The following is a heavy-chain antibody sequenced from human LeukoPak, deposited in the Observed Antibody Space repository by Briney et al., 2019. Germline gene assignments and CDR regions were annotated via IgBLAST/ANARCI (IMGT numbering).Heavy chain of an antibody. V-gene: IGHV1-2*02. CDR2: INPNSGGT. J-gene: IGHJ4*02. CDR3: ARVLVPAGGGVVDY. CDR1: GYIFTDYY. D-gene: IGHD3-16*01. Sequence: GASVKVSCKASGYIFTDYYMHWVRQAPGQGLEWMGWINPNSGGTNYAQKFQGRVTMTRDTSISTAYMELSSLRSDDTAVYYCARVLVPAGGGVVDYWGQGTLVTVSS.